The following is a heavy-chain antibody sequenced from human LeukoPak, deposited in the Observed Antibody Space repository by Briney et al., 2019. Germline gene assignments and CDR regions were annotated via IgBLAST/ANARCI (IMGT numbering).Heavy chain of an antibody. Sequence: GGSLRLSCAASGFTFDDYAMHWVRQAPGKGLEWVSGISWNSGSIGYADSVKGRFTISRDNAKNSLYLQMNSLRAEDTALYYCAKFSSSNPYWGQGTPVTVSS. CDR3: AKFSSSNPY. V-gene: IGHV3-9*01. CDR1: GFTFDDYA. J-gene: IGHJ4*02. D-gene: IGHD6-6*01. CDR2: ISWNSGSI.